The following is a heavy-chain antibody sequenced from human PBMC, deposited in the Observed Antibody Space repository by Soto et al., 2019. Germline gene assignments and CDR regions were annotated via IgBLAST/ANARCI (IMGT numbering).Heavy chain of an antibody. CDR2: INPNSGGT. CDR1: GYTFTGYY. D-gene: IGHD3-9*01. J-gene: IGHJ6*02. CDR3: ARDASLTDYYYYGMDV. V-gene: IGHV1-2*04. Sequence: VDSLQVSCTSSGYTFTGYYMHWVRQAPGQGLEWMGWINPNSGGTNYAQKFQGWVTMTRDTSISTAYMELSRLRSDDTAVYYCARDASLTDYYYYGMDVWGQGTTVTVSS.